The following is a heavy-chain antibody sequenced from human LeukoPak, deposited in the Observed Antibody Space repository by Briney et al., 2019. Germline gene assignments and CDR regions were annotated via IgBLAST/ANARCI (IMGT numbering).Heavy chain of an antibody. J-gene: IGHJ4*02. Sequence: GGSLRLPCAASGFTFSSYWMHWVRQTPGKGLVWVSRINGAGSSISYADSVKGRVTISRDNAKNTLYLQMNNLRAEDTAVYYCARGGDYKNDYWGQGTLVTVSS. CDR1: GFTFSSYW. CDR2: INGAGSSI. CDR3: ARGGDYKNDY. D-gene: IGHD4-17*01. V-gene: IGHV3-74*01.